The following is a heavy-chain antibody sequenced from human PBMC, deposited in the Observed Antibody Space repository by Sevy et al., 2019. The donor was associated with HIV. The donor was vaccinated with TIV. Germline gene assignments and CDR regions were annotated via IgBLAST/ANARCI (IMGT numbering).Heavy chain of an antibody. CDR1: GYTFNNYY. D-gene: IGHD3-10*01. CDR2: MNPSGGST. CDR3: ASGDGTGRCFDY. J-gene: IGHJ4*02. Sequence: ASVKVSCKASGYTFNNYYIHWVRQAPGQGLEWMGVMNPSGGSTYYAQIFQGRVTMTRDTLMSKVYMELRSLRSEDTAVYFCASGDGTGRCFDYWGQGTLVTVSS. V-gene: IGHV1-46*02.